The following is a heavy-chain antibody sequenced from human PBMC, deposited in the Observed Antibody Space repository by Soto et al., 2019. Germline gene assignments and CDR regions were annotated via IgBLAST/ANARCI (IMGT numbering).Heavy chain of an antibody. CDR2: IYYSGST. CDR3: ARHLCGSGRYEDYYSYYGMDV. J-gene: IGHJ6*02. CDR1: GGSISSSSYY. D-gene: IGHD3-10*01. V-gene: IGHV4-39*01. Sequence: ETLSLTCTVSGGSISSSSYYWGWIRQPPGKGLEWIGSIYYSGSTYYNPSLKSRVTISVDTSKNQFSLKLSSVTAADTAVYYCARHLCGSGRYEDYYSYYGMDVWGQGTTVTVSS.